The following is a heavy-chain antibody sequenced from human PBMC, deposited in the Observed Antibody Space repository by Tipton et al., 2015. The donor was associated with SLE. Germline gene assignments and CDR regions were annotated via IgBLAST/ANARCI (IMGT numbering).Heavy chain of an antibody. D-gene: IGHD6-13*01. CDR3: ARDPGVGIAAIFQH. CDR2: IYYSGST. Sequence: TLSLTCTVSGGSISSSSYYWSWIRQPPGKGLEWIGYIYYSGSTNYNPSLKSRVTISVDTSKNQFSLKLSSVTAADTAVYYCARDPGVGIAAIFQHWGQGTLVTVSS. V-gene: IGHV4-61*01. J-gene: IGHJ1*01. CDR1: GGSISSSSYY.